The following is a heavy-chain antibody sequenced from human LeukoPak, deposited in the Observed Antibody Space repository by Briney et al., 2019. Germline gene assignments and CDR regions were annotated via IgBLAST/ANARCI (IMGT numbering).Heavy chain of an antibody. J-gene: IGHJ6*02. V-gene: IGHV4-31*03. CDR1: GGSISSGGYY. CDR2: IYYSGST. D-gene: IGHD6-13*01. CDR3: ARQLVLDPYYYYGMDV. Sequence: SETLSLTCTVSGGSISSGGYYWSWIRQHPGKGLEWIGYIYYSGSTYYNPSLKSRVTISVDTSKNQFSLKLSSVTAADTAVYYCARQLVLDPYYYYGMDVWGQGTTVTVSS.